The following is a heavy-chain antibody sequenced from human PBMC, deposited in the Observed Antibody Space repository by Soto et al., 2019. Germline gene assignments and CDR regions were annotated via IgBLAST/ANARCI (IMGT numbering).Heavy chain of an antibody. CDR3: ARAGTRYYYYYGMDV. J-gene: IGHJ6*02. V-gene: IGHV4-59*01. CDR2: IYYSGST. D-gene: IGHD1-1*01. Sequence: PSETLSLTCTVSGGSISSYYWSWIRQPPGKGLEWIGYIYYSGSTNYNPSLKSRVTISVDTSKNQFSLKLSSVTAADTAVYYCARAGTRYYYYYGMDVWGQGTTVTVSS. CDR1: GGSISSYY.